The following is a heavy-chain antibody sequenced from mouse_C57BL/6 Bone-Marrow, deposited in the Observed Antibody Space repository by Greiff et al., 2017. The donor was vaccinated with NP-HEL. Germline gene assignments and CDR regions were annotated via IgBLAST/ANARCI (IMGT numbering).Heavy chain of an antibody. CDR2: MYPGDGDT. Sequence: VQLQQSGPELVKPGASVKISCKASGYAFSSSWWNGVKQRPGKGLERIGRMYPGDGDTNTSGQFKGKATLTADNSSSTAYMQLSSLTSEDSAVYFCARRDYGSIFYIDVWGTGTTVTVSS. D-gene: IGHD1-1*01. J-gene: IGHJ1*03. V-gene: IGHV1-82*01. CDR3: ARRDYGSIFYIDV. CDR1: GYAFSSSW.